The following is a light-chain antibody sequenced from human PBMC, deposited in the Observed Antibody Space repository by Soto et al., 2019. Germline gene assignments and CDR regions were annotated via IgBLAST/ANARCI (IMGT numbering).Light chain of an antibody. Sequence: DVVMTQSPLSLPVTLGQPASISCRSNQSLVHSDGIAYFSWFQQRPGRSPRRLIYKVSNRDSGVPARFSGSGSGTDFALKISRVEAEDVGVYYCMQGTHWPITFGQGTDWR. CDR3: MQGTHWPIT. J-gene: IGKJ5*01. V-gene: IGKV2-30*02. CDR2: KVS. CDR1: QSLVHSDGIAY.